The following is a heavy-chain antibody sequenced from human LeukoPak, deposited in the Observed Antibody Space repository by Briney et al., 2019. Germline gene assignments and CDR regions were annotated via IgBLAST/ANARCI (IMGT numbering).Heavy chain of an antibody. J-gene: IGHJ5*02. D-gene: IGHD3-22*01. V-gene: IGHV4-39*01. Sequence: KPSETLSLTCTVSGGSISSSSYYWGWIRQPSGKGLEWIGSIYYSGSTYYNPSLKSRVTISVDTSKNQFSLKLSSVTAADTAVYYCARHRSKSLYYDSSGYYYGGGLQRPGRSRHNNWFDPWGQGTLVTVSS. CDR2: IYYSGST. CDR3: ARHRSKSLYYDSSGYYYGGGLQRPGRSRHNNWFDP. CDR1: GGSISSSSYY.